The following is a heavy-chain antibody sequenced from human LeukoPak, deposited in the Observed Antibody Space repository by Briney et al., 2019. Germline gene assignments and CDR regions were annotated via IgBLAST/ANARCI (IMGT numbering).Heavy chain of an antibody. CDR3: ARVADHVDTGAYDI. CDR1: GYTFTSYA. Sequence: ASVKVSCKASGYTFTSYAMHWVRQAPGQRLEWMGWINAGNGNTKYSQNFQGRVTITRDTSASTVYMELRSLRFEDTAVYFCARVADHVDTGAYDIWGQGTVVTVSS. CDR2: INAGNGNT. D-gene: IGHD5-18*01. V-gene: IGHV1-3*01. J-gene: IGHJ3*02.